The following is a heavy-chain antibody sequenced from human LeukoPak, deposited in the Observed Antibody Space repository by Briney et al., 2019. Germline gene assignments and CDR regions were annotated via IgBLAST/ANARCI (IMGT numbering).Heavy chain of an antibody. V-gene: IGHV3-33*01. D-gene: IGHD2-21*02. CDR3: ARDQMHIVVVTAIDY. J-gene: IGHJ4*02. CDR2: IWYDGSNK. Sequence: PGGSLRLSCAASGFTFSSYGMHWVRQAPGKGLEWVAVIWYDGSNKYYADSVKGRFTISRDNSKNTLYLQMNSPRAEDTAVYYCARDQMHIVVVTAIDYWGQGTLVTVSS. CDR1: GFTFSSYG.